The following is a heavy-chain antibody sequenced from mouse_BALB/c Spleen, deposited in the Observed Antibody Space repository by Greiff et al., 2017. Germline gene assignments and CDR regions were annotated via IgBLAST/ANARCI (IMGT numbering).Heavy chain of an antibody. J-gene: IGHJ2*01. CDR2: IDPANGNT. CDR3: ARGDSYGY. V-gene: IGHV14-3*02. Sequence: VQLKQSGAELVKPGASVKLSCTASGFNIKDTYMHWVKQRPEQGLEWIGRIDPANGNTKYDPKFQGKATITADTSSNTAYLQLSSLTSEDTAVYYCARGDSYGYWGQGTTLTVSS. CDR1: GFNIKDTY. D-gene: IGHD1-1*01.